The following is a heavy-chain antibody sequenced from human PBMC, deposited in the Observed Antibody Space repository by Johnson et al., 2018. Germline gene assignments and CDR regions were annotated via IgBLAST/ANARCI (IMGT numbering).Heavy chain of an antibody. J-gene: IGHJ6*03. V-gene: IGHV3-64*07. CDR2: ISNDGHAT. Sequence: EVQLLESGGDLVQPGGSLRLSCAASGFTFSDFVMHWVRQGPGKTLEYVSAISNDGHATYYADSVQGRFTISRHNSKNPLYLQMGSLRAEDMAFYYCVRDNAVETPTYNDYYMDVWGRGTTVTVSS. D-gene: IGHD5-18*01. CDR3: VRDNAVETPTYNDYYMDV. CDR1: GFTFSDFV.